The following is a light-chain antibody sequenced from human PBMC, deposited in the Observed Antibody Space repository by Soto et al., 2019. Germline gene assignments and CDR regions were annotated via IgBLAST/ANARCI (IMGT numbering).Light chain of an antibody. CDR3: LQSNTYPWT. Sequence: EIVLTQSPATLSLSPGERATLSCRASQSVSSYLAWYQQKPGQAPRLLIYDASNRATGIPARFSGSGSGTDFTLTISSLEPEDFATYYCLQSNTYPWTFGQGTKVDIK. CDR2: DAS. J-gene: IGKJ1*01. V-gene: IGKV3-11*01. CDR1: QSVSSY.